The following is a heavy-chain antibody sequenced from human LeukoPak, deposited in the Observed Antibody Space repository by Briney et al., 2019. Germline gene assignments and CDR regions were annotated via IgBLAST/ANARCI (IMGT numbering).Heavy chain of an antibody. CDR2: ISGSGGST. V-gene: IGHV3-23*01. CDR1: GFSLSNYW. Sequence: GGSLRLSCAASGFSLSNYWMNWVRQAPGKGLEWVSAISGSGGSTYYADSVKGRFTISRDNSKNTLYLQMNSLRAEDTAVYYCAKGLGSSWPRYFDYWGQGTLVTVSS. CDR3: AKGLGSSWPRYFDY. J-gene: IGHJ4*02. D-gene: IGHD6-13*01.